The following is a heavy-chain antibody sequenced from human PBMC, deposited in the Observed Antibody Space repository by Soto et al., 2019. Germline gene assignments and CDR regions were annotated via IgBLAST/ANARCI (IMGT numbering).Heavy chain of an antibody. D-gene: IGHD5-12*01. J-gene: IGHJ4*02. Sequence: QVQLVESGGGVVQPGRSLRLSCAASGFTFSSSGMHWVRQAPGKGLEWVAVISYDGSNKYYADSVKGRFTISRDNSKNTLYLQMNSLRAEDTAVYYCAKDHRDYDLYYFDYWGQGTLVTVSS. CDR3: AKDHRDYDLYYFDY. V-gene: IGHV3-30*18. CDR2: ISYDGSNK. CDR1: GFTFSSSG.